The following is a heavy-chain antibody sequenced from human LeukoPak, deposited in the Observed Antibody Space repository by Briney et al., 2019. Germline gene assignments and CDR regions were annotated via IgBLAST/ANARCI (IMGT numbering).Heavy chain of an antibody. Sequence: GASVKVSCKASGYTFTGHYMHWVRQAPGQGLEWMGWINPNSGGTKYAQKFQGRDTLTRDTSISTAYMELSRLRCDDTAVYYCARSYDFWSGPPFDPWGQGTLVTVSS. CDR2: INPNSGGT. V-gene: IGHV1-2*02. CDR1: GYTFTGHY. CDR3: ARSYDFWSGPPFDP. D-gene: IGHD3-3*01. J-gene: IGHJ5*02.